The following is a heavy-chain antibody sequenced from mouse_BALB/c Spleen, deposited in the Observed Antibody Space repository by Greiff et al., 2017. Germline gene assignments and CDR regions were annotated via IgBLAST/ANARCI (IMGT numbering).Heavy chain of an antibody. Sequence: VQLQQSGAELVRPGSSVKISCKASGYEFSSYWLNWVKQRPGQGLAWIGQIYPGDGDTNYNGKFKGKATLTADKSSSTAYMQLSSLTSEDSAVYFCARFITTVVEHFDVGGAGTTVTVSS. J-gene: IGHJ1*01. V-gene: IGHV1-80*01. CDR3: ARFITTVVEHFDV. CDR1: GYEFSSYW. D-gene: IGHD1-1*01. CDR2: IYPGDGDT.